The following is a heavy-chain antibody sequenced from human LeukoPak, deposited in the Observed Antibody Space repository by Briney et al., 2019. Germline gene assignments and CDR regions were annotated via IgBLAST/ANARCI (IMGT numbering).Heavy chain of an antibody. V-gene: IGHV3-21*01. CDR1: GFSFSNYS. CDR3: ARDADSGYCSSTSCSDAFDI. J-gene: IGHJ3*02. CDR2: ISGSSSYI. D-gene: IGHD2-2*01. Sequence: GGSLRLSCAASGFSFSNYSMNWVRQAPGKGLEWVSSISGSSSYIYYADSVKGRFTVSRDNAKNSLYLQMNSLRAEDTAVYYCARDADSGYCSSTSCSDAFDIWGQGTMVTVSS.